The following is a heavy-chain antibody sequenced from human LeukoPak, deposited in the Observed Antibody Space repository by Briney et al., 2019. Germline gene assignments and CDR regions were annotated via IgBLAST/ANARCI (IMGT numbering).Heavy chain of an antibody. J-gene: IGHJ4*02. CDR3: AKENGYSSGWYPFYFDY. CDR2: ISGSGGST. Sequence: PGGSLRLSCAASGFTFSSYAMSWVRQAPGKGLEWVSAISGSGGSTYYADSVKGRFTISRDNSKNTLYLQMNSLRAEDTAVYYCAKENGYSSGWYPFYFDYWGQGTLVTVSS. D-gene: IGHD6-19*01. CDR1: GFTFSSYA. V-gene: IGHV3-23*01.